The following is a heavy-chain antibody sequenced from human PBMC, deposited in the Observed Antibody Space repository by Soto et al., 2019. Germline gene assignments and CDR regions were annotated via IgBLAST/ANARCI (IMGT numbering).Heavy chain of an antibody. CDR2: ISAHNGNT. J-gene: IGHJ4*02. D-gene: IGHD6-6*01. V-gene: IGHV1-18*01. CDR1: GYGFTTYG. CDR3: ARGRDGDY. Sequence: QVHLVQSGAEVKKPGASVKVSCKGSGYGFTTYGITWVRQAPGQGLEWMAWISAHNGNTNCAQKLQGRVTVTRDTSTSTAYMELRSLRSDDTAVYYCARGRDGDYWGQGALVTVSS.